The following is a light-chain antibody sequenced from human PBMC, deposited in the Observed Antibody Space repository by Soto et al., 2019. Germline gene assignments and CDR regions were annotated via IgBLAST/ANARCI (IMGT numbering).Light chain of an antibody. CDR1: QTISSN. CDR3: QHYNDWPT. Sequence: VKKQSPAPLAVSPGERVTLSCRASQTISSNLVWYQQQPGQAPRLLIFGASTSADDIPDRFTGSGFGTEFTLTSSRLPSGDCAFYFCQHYNDWPTFGQGTRVEVK. J-gene: IGKJ1*01. CDR2: GAS. V-gene: IGKV3-15*01.